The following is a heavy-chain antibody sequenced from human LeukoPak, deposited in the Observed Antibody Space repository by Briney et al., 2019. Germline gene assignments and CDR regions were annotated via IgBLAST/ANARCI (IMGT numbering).Heavy chain of an antibody. V-gene: IGHV3-66*01. Sequence: SGGSLRLSCAASGFTVSSNYMSWVRQAPGKGLEWVSVIYSGGSTYYADSVKGRFTISRDNSKNTLYLQMNSLRAEDTAVYYCASGYTYGYVQSFDYWGQGTLVTVSS. D-gene: IGHD5-18*01. J-gene: IGHJ4*02. CDR1: GFTVSSNY. CDR3: ASGYTYGYVQSFDY. CDR2: IYSGGST.